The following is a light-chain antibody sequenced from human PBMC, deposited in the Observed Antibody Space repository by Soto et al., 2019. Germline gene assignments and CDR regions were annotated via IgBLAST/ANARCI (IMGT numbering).Light chain of an antibody. CDR1: QDISNY. J-gene: IGKJ4*01. V-gene: IGKV1-33*01. CDR2: DAS. Sequence: DIQMTQSPSSLSASVGDRVTITCQASQDISNYLNWYQQKPGKAPKLLIYDASNLETGVPSRFSGSGSGTDFTFTISSLQPEDIATYYCQQYDNLILTFGGWTKVEIK. CDR3: QQYDNLILT.